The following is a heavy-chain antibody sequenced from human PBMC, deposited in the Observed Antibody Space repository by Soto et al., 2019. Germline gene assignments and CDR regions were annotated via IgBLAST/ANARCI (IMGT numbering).Heavy chain of an antibody. Sequence: ASVKVSCKASGYTFTSYGISWVRQAPGQGLEWMGWISAYNGNTNYAQKLQGRVTMTTDTSTSTAYMELRSLRSDDTAVYYCARETVITMVRVVPAPVDAFDIWGQGTMVTVSS. CDR1: GYTFTSYG. J-gene: IGHJ3*02. CDR2: ISAYNGNT. V-gene: IGHV1-18*01. CDR3: ARETVITMVRVVPAPVDAFDI. D-gene: IGHD3-10*01.